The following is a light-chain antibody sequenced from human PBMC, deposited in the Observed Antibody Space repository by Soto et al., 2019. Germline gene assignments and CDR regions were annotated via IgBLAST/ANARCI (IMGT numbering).Light chain of an antibody. CDR2: DAS. V-gene: IGKV3-15*01. CDR1: QGVGST. J-gene: IGKJ4*01. CDR3: QHYKTWPLS. Sequence: VLTQSPATLSVSPGERATLSCRASQGVGSTLAWYQQAPGQAPRLLIYDASTRATGIPARFSGDGSGTECTLTISSLQSDDIAVYYCQHYKTWPLSFGGGTRVEI.